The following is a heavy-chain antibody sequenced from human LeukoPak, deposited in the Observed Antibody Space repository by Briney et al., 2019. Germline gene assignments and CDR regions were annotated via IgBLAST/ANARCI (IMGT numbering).Heavy chain of an antibody. Sequence: SVKVSYKASGGTFSSYAISWVRQAPGRGLEWMGGIIPIFGTANYAQKFHGRVTITADESTSTAYMELSSLRSEDTAVYYCASATGSGSYPVGDWGQGTLVTVSS. D-gene: IGHD3-10*01. CDR2: IIPIFGTA. CDR3: ASATGSGSYPVGD. CDR1: GGTFSSYA. J-gene: IGHJ4*02. V-gene: IGHV1-69*01.